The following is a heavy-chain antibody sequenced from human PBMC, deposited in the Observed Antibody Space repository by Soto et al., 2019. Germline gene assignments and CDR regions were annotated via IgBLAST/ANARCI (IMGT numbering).Heavy chain of an antibody. CDR3: AGGIVVVVAATPAVDY. V-gene: IGHV1-46*03. CDR1: GYTFTSYY. CDR2: INPSGGST. D-gene: IGHD2-15*01. J-gene: IGHJ4*02. Sequence: QVQLVQSGAEVKKPGASVKVSCKASGYTFTSYYMHWVRQAPGQGLEWMGIINPSGGSTSYAQKFQGRVTLTRDTSTSTVYMELSSLRSEDTAVYYCAGGIVVVVAATPAVDYWGQGTLVTVSS.